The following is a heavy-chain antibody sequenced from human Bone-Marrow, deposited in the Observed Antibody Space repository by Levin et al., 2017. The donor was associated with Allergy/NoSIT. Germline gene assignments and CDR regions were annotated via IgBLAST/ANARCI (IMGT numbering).Heavy chain of an antibody. Sequence: GESLKISCAASGFTFSSSVMAWVRQGPGKGLEWVSGITTGDGRTYYADSVKGRFIISRDNSKNTLYLQMNNLRPEETAVYYCAKGPRGAFDIWGQGTMVTVSA. V-gene: IGHV3-23*01. CDR1: GFTFSSSV. CDR3: AKGPRGAFDI. J-gene: IGHJ3*02. CDR2: ITTGDGRT.